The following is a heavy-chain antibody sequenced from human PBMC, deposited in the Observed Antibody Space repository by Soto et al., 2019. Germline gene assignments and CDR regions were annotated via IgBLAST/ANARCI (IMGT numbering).Heavy chain of an antibody. CDR1: GGSFSSGSYS. D-gene: IGHD3-10*01. CDR3: RRGPIGRVSDI. J-gene: IGHJ3*02. CDR2: IYDSGST. Sequence: QVQLQESGPGLVKPSQTLSLTCTVSGGSFSSGSYSWSWIRQLPGRGLEWMGYIYDSGSTFYRPSLKSRVNILVARAKNQSSLELNSVTAADTAVYHCRRGPIGRVSDIWGQGTVVTFSS. V-gene: IGHV4-31*03.